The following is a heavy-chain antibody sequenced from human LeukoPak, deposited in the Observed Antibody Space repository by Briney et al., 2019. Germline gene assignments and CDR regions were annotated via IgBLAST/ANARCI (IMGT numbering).Heavy chain of an antibody. J-gene: IGHJ4*02. CDR1: GFTFSSYA. CDR2: ISGSGGST. Sequence: GGSLRLSCAASGFTFSSYAMSWVRQAPGKGLEWVSAISGSGGSTYYADSVKGRFTISRDNSKNTLYPQMNSLRAEDTAIYYCAKDSSGYYPATSGYWGQGTLVTVSS. D-gene: IGHD3-22*01. CDR3: AKDSSGYYPATSGY. V-gene: IGHV3-23*01.